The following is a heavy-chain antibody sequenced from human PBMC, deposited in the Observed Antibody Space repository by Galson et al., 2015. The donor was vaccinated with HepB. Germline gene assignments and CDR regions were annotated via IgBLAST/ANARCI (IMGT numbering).Heavy chain of an antibody. CDR1: GFTFSSVA. V-gene: IGHV3-30-3*01. D-gene: IGHD6-13*01. J-gene: IGHJ4*02. CDR2: ISYDGSSK. Sequence: SLRLSCAASGFTFSSVAMHWVHQAPGKGPEWVAIISYDGSSKYYADSVKGRFTISRDNSENTLYLQMNSLRGEDTAVYYCAGSYSNSWHNFVYWGQGTLVSVSS. CDR3: AGSYSNSWHNFVY.